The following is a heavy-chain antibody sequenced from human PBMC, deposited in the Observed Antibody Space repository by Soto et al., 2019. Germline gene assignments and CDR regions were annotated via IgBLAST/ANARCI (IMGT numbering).Heavy chain of an antibody. D-gene: IGHD3-3*01. CDR1: GGSISSGGYY. CDR3: ARGVLH. CDR2: ISYSGST. V-gene: IGHV4-31*03. Sequence: QLQLQESGPGLVQPSQTLSLTCTVSGGSISSGGYYWSWIRRHPGTGLEWNGHISYSGSTYYNTSVKSRFTISVDTSRNPFSLIVNSVTAAATAVYYCARGVLHWGQGTLGTVSS. J-gene: IGHJ4*01.